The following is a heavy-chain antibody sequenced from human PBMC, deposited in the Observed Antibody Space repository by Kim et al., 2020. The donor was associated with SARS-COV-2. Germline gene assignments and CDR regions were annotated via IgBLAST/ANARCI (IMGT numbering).Heavy chain of an antibody. V-gene: IGHV3-21*01. Sequence: GGSLRLSCAASGFTFSSYSMNWVRQAPGKGLEWVSSISSSSSYIYYADSVKGRFTISRDNAKNSLYLQMNSLRAEDTAVYYCAISSAYYYDSSGYYPDYWGQGTLVTVSS. CDR3: AISSAYYYDSSGYYPDY. CDR2: ISSSSSYI. CDR1: GFTFSSYS. D-gene: IGHD3-22*01. J-gene: IGHJ4*02.